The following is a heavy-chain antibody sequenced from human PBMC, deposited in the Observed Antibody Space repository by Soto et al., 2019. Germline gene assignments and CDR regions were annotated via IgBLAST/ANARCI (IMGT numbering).Heavy chain of an antibody. D-gene: IGHD1-26*01. Sequence: SETLSLTCAVSGGSISSYYWSWIRQPPGKGLEWIGYIYYSGSTNYNPSLKSRVTISVDRSKNQFSLKLSSVTAADTAVYYCARRYGGNFDYWGQGTLVTVSS. CDR2: IYYSGST. J-gene: IGHJ4*02. V-gene: IGHV4-59*01. CDR3: ARRYGGNFDY. CDR1: GGSISSYY.